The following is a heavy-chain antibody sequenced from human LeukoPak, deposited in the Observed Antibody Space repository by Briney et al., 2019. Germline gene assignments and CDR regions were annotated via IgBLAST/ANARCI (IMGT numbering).Heavy chain of an antibody. V-gene: IGHV1-2*02. J-gene: IGHJ4*02. CDR2: INCNSGGT. Sequence: ASVTVSCMASGYTFTDYYMHWVRQAPGQGLEWLGGINCNSGGTKYAQKFEGRVTMTRDTSISTAYMELSGLRSDDTAVYYCAGANWAAGGTFDNWGQGTLVTVSS. CDR1: GYTFTDYY. CDR3: AGANWAAGGTFDN. D-gene: IGHD7-27*01.